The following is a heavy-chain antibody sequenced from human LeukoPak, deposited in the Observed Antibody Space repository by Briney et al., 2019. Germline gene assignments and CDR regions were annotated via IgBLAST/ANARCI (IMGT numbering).Heavy chain of an antibody. D-gene: IGHD3-22*01. J-gene: IGHJ4*02. CDR3: TRDLSGHYSIDY. Sequence: PGRSLRLSCAASGFTFSSYAIHWVRQAPGKGLEWVAFISNNGRNKDYADSVKGRSTISRDNSKNTLYLQVNSLRPEDTAVYYCTRDLSGHYSIDYWGQGTLVTVSS. CDR2: ISNNGRNK. CDR1: GFTFSSYA. V-gene: IGHV3-30*04.